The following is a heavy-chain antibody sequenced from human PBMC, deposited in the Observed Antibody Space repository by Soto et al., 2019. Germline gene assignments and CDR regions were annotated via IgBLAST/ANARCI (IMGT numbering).Heavy chain of an antibody. CDR2: ISESGGLT. J-gene: IGHJ4*02. V-gene: IGHV3-23*01. D-gene: IGHD1-26*01. CDR3: AKGGGSYPRGYFGY. Sequence: WWSLRLSCAASGFTFNSYAMNWVRQAPGKGLEWVSAISESGGLTYYADSVKGRFTISRDNSNNTVYLQMNSLRAEDTAVYFCAKGGGSYPRGYFGYWGQGTLVTVSS. CDR1: GFTFNSYA.